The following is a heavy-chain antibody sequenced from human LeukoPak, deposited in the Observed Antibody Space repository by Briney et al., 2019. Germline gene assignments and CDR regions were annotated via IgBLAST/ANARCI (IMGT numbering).Heavy chain of an antibody. CDR3: ARAGSGYSFDY. V-gene: IGHV4-61*05. Sequence: PSETLSLTCTVSGGSISTSNYYWGWIRQPPGKGLEWIGYLYYSGSTNYNPSLNSRVTILVDTSKNQFSLKLSSVTAADTAVYYCARAGSGYSFDYWGQGTLVTVSS. CDR2: LYYSGST. CDR1: GGSISTSNYY. J-gene: IGHJ4*02. D-gene: IGHD3-22*01.